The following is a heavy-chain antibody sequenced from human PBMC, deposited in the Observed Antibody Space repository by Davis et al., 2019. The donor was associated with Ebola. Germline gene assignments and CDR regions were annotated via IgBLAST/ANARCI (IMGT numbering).Heavy chain of an antibody. CDR3: ARVSSAYCSSTSCYYFDY. CDR1: GYTFTGYY. V-gene: IGHV1-2*04. D-gene: IGHD2-2*01. CDR2: INPNSGGT. J-gene: IGHJ4*02. Sequence: ASVKVSCKASGYTFTGYYMHWVRQAPGQGLEWMGWINPNSGGTNYAQQFQGWVTMTRDTSISTAYMELSRLRSDDTAVYYCARVSSAYCSSTSCYYFDYWGQGTLVTVSS.